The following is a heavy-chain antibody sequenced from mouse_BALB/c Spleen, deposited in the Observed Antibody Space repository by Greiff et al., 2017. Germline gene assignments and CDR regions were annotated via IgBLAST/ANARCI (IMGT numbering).Heavy chain of an antibody. D-gene: IGHD2-1*01. J-gene: IGHJ2*01. Sequence: EVQVVESGGGLVKPGGSLKLSCAASGFTFSDYYMHWVRQTPEKRLEWVATISDGGSYTYYPDSVKGRSTISRDNAKNNLYLQTSSLTSEDTAMYVCASGGGKALFYFDYWGQGTTLTVSS. CDR3: ASGGGKALFYFDY. CDR2: ISDGGSYT. V-gene: IGHV5-4*02. CDR1: GFTFSDYY.